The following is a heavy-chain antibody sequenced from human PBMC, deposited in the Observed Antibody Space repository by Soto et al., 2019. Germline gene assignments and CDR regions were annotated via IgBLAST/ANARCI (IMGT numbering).Heavy chain of an antibody. D-gene: IGHD2-2*01. Sequence: SVKVSCKASGGTFSGYAISWVRQAPGQGLEWMGGIIPIFGTANYAQKFQGRVTITADKSTSTAYMELSSLRSEDTAVYYCARIGYCSSTSCFTFDYWGQGTLVTVSS. V-gene: IGHV1-69*06. CDR1: GGTFSGYA. CDR3: ARIGYCSSTSCFTFDY. J-gene: IGHJ4*02. CDR2: IIPIFGTA.